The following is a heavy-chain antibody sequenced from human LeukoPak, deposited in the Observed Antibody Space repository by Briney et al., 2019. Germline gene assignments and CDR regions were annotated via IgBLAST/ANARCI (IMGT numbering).Heavy chain of an antibody. V-gene: IGHV1-18*01. J-gene: IGHJ4*02. Sequence: ASAKVSCKASGYTFTSYGISWVRQAPGQGLEWMGWISAYNGNTNYAQKLQGRVTMTTDTSTSTAYMELRSLRSDDTAVYYCARERKSSGWSDFDYWGQGTLVTVSS. CDR2: ISAYNGNT. CDR1: GYTFTSYG. CDR3: ARERKSSGWSDFDY. D-gene: IGHD6-19*01.